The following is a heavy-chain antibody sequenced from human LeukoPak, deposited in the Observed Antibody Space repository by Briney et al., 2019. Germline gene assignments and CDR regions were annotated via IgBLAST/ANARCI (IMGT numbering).Heavy chain of an antibody. J-gene: IGHJ3*02. CDR1: GYTLTELS. V-gene: IGHV1-24*01. CDR3: ATGVLENSSLGAFDI. Sequence: ASVTVSCKVSGYTLTELSMHWVRQAPGKGLEWMGGFDPEDGETIYAQKFQGRVTMTEDTSTDTAYMELSSLRSEDTAVYYCATGVLENSSLGAFDIWGQGTMVTVSS. CDR2: FDPEDGET. D-gene: IGHD6-6*01.